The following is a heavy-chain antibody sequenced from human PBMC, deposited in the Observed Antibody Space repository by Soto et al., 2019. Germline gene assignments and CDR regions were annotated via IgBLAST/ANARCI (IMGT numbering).Heavy chain of an antibody. Sequence: EVPLLESGGGLVQPGGSLRLSCAASGFTFSSYAMKWVRQAPGKGLEWVSLIGESGTPTYYADSVKGRVTISRDNSGNTLFLEMYSLRAEDTAVYYCARYTPGVRYYGMDVWGQGTTVTFSS. CDR3: ARYTPGVRYYGMDV. J-gene: IGHJ6*02. CDR2: IGESGTPT. V-gene: IGHV3-23*01. CDR1: GFTFSSYA. D-gene: IGHD5-18*01.